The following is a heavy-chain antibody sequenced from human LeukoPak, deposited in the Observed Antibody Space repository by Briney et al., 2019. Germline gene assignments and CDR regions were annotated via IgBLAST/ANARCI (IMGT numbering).Heavy chain of an antibody. CDR1: GFTFDDYA. Sequence: PGGSLRLSCAASGFTFDDYAMHWVRQAPGKGLEWVSGISWNSGSIGYADSVKGRFTISRDNAKNSLYLQMNSLRAEDTALYYCAKVSNWNDDRFGYYFDYWGQGTLVTVSS. D-gene: IGHD1-20*01. J-gene: IGHJ4*02. V-gene: IGHV3-9*01. CDR3: AKVSNWNDDRFGYYFDY. CDR2: ISWNSGSI.